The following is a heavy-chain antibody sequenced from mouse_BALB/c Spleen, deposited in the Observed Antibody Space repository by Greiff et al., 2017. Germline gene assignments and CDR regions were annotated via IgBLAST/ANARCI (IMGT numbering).Heavy chain of an antibody. Sequence: QVHVKQSGPGLVAPSQSLSITCTVSGFSLTSYDISWIRQPPGKGLEWLGVIWTGGGTNYNSAFMSRLSISKDNSKSQVFLKMNSLQTDDTAIYYCVRDGYGNYDFDYWGQGTTLTVSS. CDR3: VRDGYGNYDFDY. CDR1: GFSLTSYD. D-gene: IGHD2-10*02. J-gene: IGHJ2*01. CDR2: IWTGGGT. V-gene: IGHV2-9-2*01.